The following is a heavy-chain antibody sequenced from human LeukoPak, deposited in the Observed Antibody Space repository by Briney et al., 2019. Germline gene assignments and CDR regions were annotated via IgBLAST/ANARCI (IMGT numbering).Heavy chain of an antibody. CDR2: ISWNSGSI. Sequence: PGGSLILSCAASGFTFDDYAMHSVRQAPGKVLEWVSGISWNSGSIAYADSVKGRFTISRDNAKNSLYLQMNSLRAEDTALYYCAKDMKGGYSYGYTFDYWGQGTLVTVSS. CDR3: AKDMKGGYSYGYTFDY. V-gene: IGHV3-9*01. CDR1: GFTFDDYA. J-gene: IGHJ4*02. D-gene: IGHD5-18*01.